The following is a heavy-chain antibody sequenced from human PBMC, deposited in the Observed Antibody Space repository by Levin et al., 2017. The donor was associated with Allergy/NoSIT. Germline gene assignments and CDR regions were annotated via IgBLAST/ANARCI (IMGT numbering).Heavy chain of an antibody. J-gene: IGHJ6*02. D-gene: IGHD3-3*01. CDR1: GYTFTSYD. Sequence: ASVKVSCKASGYTFTSYDINWVRQATGQGLEWMGWMNPNSGNTGYAQKFQGRVTMTRNTSISTAYMELSSLRSEDTAVYYCARNSGTQYYDFWSGYYTWFQTNYYGMDVWGQGTTVTVSS. CDR3: ARNSGTQYYDFWSGYYTWFQTNYYGMDV. CDR2: MNPNSGNT. V-gene: IGHV1-8*01.